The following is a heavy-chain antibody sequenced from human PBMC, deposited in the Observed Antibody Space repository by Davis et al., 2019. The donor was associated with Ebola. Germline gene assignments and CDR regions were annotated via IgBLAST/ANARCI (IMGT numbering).Heavy chain of an antibody. CDR1: GFTFSSYW. Sequence: GESLKISCAASGFTFSSYWMHWVRQAPGKGLVWVSRINSDGSSTSYADSVKGRFTISRDNAKNTLYLQMNSLRAEDTAVYYCARVKLSRVVTAIHGAFDIWGQGTMVTVSS. D-gene: IGHD2-21*02. J-gene: IGHJ3*02. CDR2: INSDGSST. V-gene: IGHV3-74*01. CDR3: ARVKLSRVVTAIHGAFDI.